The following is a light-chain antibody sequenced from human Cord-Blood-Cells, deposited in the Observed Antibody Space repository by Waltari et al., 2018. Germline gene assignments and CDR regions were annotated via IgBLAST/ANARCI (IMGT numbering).Light chain of an antibody. Sequence: DIQMPQSPSSLYASVGDRVTLTCRASQSISSYLNWYQQKPGKAPKLLIYAASSLQSGVPSRFSGSGSGTDFTLTISSLQPEDFATYYCQQSYSTPPITFGQGTRLEIK. V-gene: IGKV1-39*01. CDR3: QQSYSTPPIT. CDR1: QSISSY. CDR2: AAS. J-gene: IGKJ5*01.